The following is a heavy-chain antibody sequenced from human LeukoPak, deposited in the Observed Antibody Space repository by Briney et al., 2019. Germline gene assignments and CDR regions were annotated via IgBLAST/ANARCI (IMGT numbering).Heavy chain of an antibody. CDR3: ARHAFGEPNQLDY. CDR1: GYSFTSYW. V-gene: IGHV5-10-1*01. D-gene: IGHD3-10*01. Sequence: GESLKISCKGSGYSFTSYWISWVRQMPGKGLEWMGRIDPSDSYTNYSPSFRGHVTISADKSISTAYLQWSSLKASDTAMYYRARHAFGEPNQLDYWGQGTLVTVSS. CDR2: IDPSDSYT. J-gene: IGHJ4*02.